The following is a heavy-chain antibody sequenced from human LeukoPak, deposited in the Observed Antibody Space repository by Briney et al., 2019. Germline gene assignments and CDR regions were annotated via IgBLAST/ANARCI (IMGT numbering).Heavy chain of an antibody. CDR3: AREIVVVNHYYMDV. CDR1: GGSISSYY. V-gene: IGHV4-4*07. D-gene: IGHD3-22*01. J-gene: IGHJ6*03. Sequence: PSETLSLTCTVSGGSISSYYWSWIRQPAGKGLEWIGRIYTSGSTNYNPSLKSRVTMSVDTSKNQFSLKLSSVTAADTAVYYCAREIVVVNHYYMDVWGKGTTVTVSS. CDR2: IYTSGST.